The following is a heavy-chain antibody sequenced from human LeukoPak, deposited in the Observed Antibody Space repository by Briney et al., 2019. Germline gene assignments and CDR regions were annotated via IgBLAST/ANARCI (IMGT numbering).Heavy chain of an antibody. J-gene: IGHJ3*02. D-gene: IGHD3-10*01. CDR3: ARERVQGSGAFDI. CDR2: ISSNGGST. CDR1: GFTFRSYA. Sequence: GGSLRLSCAASGFTFRSYAMHWVRQAPGKGLRYVSAISSNGGSTYYANSVKGRFTISRDNSKNTLYLQMGSLRAEDMAVYYCARERVQGSGAFDIWGQGTMVTVSS. V-gene: IGHV3-64*01.